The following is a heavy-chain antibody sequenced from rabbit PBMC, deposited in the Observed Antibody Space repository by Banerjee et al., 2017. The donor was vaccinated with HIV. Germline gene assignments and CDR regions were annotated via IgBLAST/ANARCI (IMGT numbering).Heavy chain of an antibody. D-gene: IGHD8-1*01. CDR3: ARFPNSIHYTNLDL. CDR2: INTGSTAT. J-gene: IGHJ4*01. Sequence: QEQLEESGGDLVKPGASLTLTCTASGIDFSSYYYMIWVRQAPGKGLEWIGYINTGSTATYYASWAKGRFTISKTSSTVTLQMTSLTAADTATYFCARFPNSIHYTNLDLWGQGTLVTVS. V-gene: IGHV1S45*01. CDR1: GIDFSSYYY.